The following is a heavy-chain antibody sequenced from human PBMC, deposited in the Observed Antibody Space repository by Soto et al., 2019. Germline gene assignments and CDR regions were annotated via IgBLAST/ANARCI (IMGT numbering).Heavy chain of an antibody. V-gene: IGHV4-59*01. CDR3: ARDIMGTNYYYYGMDV. Sequence: QVQLQESGPGLVKPSETLSLTCTVSGGSISSYYWSWIRQPPGKGLEWIGYIYYSGSTNYNPSLTSRVTISVXTXKXXFSLKLSSVTAADTAVYYCARDIMGTNYYYYGMDVWGQGTTVTVSS. J-gene: IGHJ6*02. D-gene: IGHD2-8*01. CDR1: GGSISSYY. CDR2: IYYSGST.